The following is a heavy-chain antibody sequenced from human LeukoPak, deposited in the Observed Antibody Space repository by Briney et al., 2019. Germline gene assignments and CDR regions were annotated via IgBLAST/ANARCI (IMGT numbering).Heavy chain of an antibody. V-gene: IGHV4-34*01. CDR2: INHSGST. D-gene: IGHD2-15*01. CDR3: ARRLLGYCSGGSCYSGYFQH. J-gene: IGHJ1*01. CDR1: GGSFSGYY. Sequence: SETLSLTCAVYGGSFSGYYWSWLRQPPGKGLEWIGEINHSGSTNSNPSLKSRVTISVDTSKNQFSLKLSSVTAADTAVYYCARRLLGYCSGGSCYSGYFQHWGQGTLVTVSS.